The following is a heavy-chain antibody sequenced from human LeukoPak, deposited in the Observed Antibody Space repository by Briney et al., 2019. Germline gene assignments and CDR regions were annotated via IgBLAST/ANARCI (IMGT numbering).Heavy chain of an antibody. Sequence: GGSLRLSCAASGFTFSSYGMHWGRQAPGKGLEWVAVISYDGSNKYYADSVKGRFTISRDNAKNSLYLQMNSLRAEDTAVYYCARATNWNDLYIWGQGTMVTVSS. CDR1: GFTFSSYG. CDR3: ARATNWNDLYI. CDR2: ISYDGSNK. V-gene: IGHV3-30*03. J-gene: IGHJ3*02. D-gene: IGHD1-1*01.